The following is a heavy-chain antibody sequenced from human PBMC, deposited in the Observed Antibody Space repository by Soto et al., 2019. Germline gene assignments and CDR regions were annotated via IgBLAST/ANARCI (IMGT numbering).Heavy chain of an antibody. CDR3: ARLTSPYYYDSSGYYYDY. Sequence: SVKVSCKASGGTFSGYAISWVRQAPGQGLEWMGGIIPIFGTANYAQKFQGRVTITADESTSTAYMELSSLRSEDTAVYYCARLTSPYYYDSSGYYYDYWGQGTLVTVSS. D-gene: IGHD3-22*01. CDR2: IIPIFGTA. CDR1: GGTFSGYA. V-gene: IGHV1-69*13. J-gene: IGHJ4*02.